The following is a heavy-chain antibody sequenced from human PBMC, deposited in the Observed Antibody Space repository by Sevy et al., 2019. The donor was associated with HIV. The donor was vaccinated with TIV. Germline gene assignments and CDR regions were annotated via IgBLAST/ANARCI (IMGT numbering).Heavy chain of an antibody. V-gene: IGHV4-39*01. CDR2: IYYSGST. J-gene: IGHJ6*02. CDR3: ALISDIVVVPAAGNMDV. Sequence: SETLSLTCTVSGGSISSSIYYWGWIRQPPGKGLEWIGSIYYSGSTYYNPSLKSRVTISVDTSKNQFSLKLSSVTAADTAVYYCALISDIVVVPAAGNMDVWGQGTTVTVSS. D-gene: IGHD2-2*01. CDR1: GGSISSSIYY.